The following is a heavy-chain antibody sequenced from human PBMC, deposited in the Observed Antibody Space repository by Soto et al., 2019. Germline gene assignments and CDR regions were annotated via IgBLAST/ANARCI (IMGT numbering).Heavy chain of an antibody. CDR1: GFTFSSYG. CDR3: AKAPNGMDV. CDR2: ISYDGSNK. J-gene: IGHJ6*02. Sequence: QVQLVESGGGVVQPGRSLRLSCAASGFTFSSYGMHWVRQAPGKGLEWVAVISYDGSNKYYADSVKGRFTISRDNSKNTRYLQMNSLKAEDTAVYYCAKAPNGMDVWGQGTTVTVSS. V-gene: IGHV3-30*18.